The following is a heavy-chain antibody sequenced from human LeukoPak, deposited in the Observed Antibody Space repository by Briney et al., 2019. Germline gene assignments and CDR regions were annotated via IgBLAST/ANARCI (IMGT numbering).Heavy chain of an antibody. CDR2: INSDGSST. J-gene: IGHJ4*02. V-gene: IGHV3-74*01. Sequence: GGSLRLSCAASGFTFSSYWMHWLRQAPGKGLAWVSRINSDGSSTSYADSVKGRFTISRDNAKNTLYLQMNSLRAEDTAVYYCARDLKLVGATTAYFDYWGQGTLVTVSS. CDR1: GFTFSSYW. CDR3: ARDLKLVGATTAYFDY. D-gene: IGHD1-26*01.